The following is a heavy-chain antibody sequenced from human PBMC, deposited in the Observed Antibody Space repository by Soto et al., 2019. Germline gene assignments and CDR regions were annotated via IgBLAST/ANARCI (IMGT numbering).Heavy chain of an antibody. V-gene: IGHV4-61*01. Sequence: QVQLQESGPGLVKPSETLSLTCTVSGGSVSSGSYYWSWIRQPPGKGLEWIGYIHYSGRTNYNPSVSGRVTLFSDASKNLSYLRMSSVTAADTAVYYCARDYPDIVDINMEAFDFWDQGTMVSVSS. CDR1: GGSVSSGSYY. CDR3: ARDYPDIVDINMEAFDF. CDR2: IHYSGRT. D-gene: IGHD2-15*01. J-gene: IGHJ3*01.